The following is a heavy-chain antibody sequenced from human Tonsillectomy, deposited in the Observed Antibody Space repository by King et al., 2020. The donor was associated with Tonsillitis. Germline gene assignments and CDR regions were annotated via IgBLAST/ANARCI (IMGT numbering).Heavy chain of an antibody. V-gene: IGHV3-23*04. D-gene: IGHD2-15*01. CDR1: GSTFSFYA. CDR2: ISGSGGTT. J-gene: IGHJ3*02. CDR3: AGLNGYCSGGTCYGAFDI. Sequence: VQLVESGGGLVQPGGSLRLSCAASGSTFSFYAMSWVREAPGKGLEWVSVISGSGGTTYFADSVMGRFTISRDKSKNTLYLQMNSLRAADTAVYYCAGLNGYCSGGTCYGAFDIWGQGTMVTVSS.